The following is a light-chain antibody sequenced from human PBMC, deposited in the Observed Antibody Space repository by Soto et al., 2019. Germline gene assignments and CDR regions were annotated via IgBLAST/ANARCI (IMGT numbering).Light chain of an antibody. CDR3: QQANSFPLA. J-gene: IGKJ5*01. CDR1: QGISSW. CDR2: AAS. V-gene: IGKV1-12*01. Sequence: DVQMTQSPSSVSASVGDRVTITCRASQGISSWLAWYQQKPGKAPKLLIYAASSLQSGDPSRFSCRRSETDFTLSVSSLQPEDFSTYYCQQANSFPLAFGHGTRLEIK.